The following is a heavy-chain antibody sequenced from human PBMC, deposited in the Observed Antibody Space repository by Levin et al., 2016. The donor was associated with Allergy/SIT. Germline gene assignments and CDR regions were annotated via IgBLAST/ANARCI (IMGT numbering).Heavy chain of an antibody. Sequence: GESLKISCAASGFSFSSYAMNWVRQAPGKGLEWVSVISGSGGSTYYADSVKGRFTISRDNSKNTLYLQMNSLRAEDTAVYYCAKMMGNVVRYYMDVWGKGTTVTVSS. CDR2: ISGSGGST. CDR1: GFSFSSYA. D-gene: IGHD4-23*01. V-gene: IGHV3-23*01. CDR3: AKMMGNVVRYYMDV. J-gene: IGHJ6*03.